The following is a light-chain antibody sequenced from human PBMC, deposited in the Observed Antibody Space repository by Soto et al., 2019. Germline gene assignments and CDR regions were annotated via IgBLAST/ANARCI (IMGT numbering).Light chain of an antibody. CDR3: QQYDNLFT. CDR2: DAS. CDR1: QDISNY. Sequence: DIQMTQSPSSLSASVGDRVTITCQASQDISNYLNWYQHKPGKAPKLLIYDASNLETGVPSRFSGSGSGTDFTFTISRLQPEDIGTYYCQQYDNLFTFGPGTKVDIK. V-gene: IGKV1-33*01. J-gene: IGKJ3*01.